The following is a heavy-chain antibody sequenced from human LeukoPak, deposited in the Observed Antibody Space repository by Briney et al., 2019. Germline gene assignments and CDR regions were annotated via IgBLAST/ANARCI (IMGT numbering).Heavy chain of an antibody. CDR1: GGSFSGYY. V-gene: IGHV4-34*01. CDR3: ARAYYDFWSGARRFGSFDY. J-gene: IGHJ4*02. D-gene: IGHD3-3*01. Sequence: SETLSLTCAVYGGSFSGYYWSWNRQPPGKGLEWIGEINHSGSTNYNPSLKSRVTISVDTSKNQFSLKLSSVTAADTAVYYCARAYYDFWSGARRFGSFDYWGQGTLVTVSS. CDR2: INHSGST.